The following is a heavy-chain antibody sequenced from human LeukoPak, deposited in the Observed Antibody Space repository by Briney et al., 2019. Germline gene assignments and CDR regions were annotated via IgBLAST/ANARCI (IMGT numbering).Heavy chain of an antibody. CDR1: GGTFSSYA. CDR2: MNPNSGNT. V-gene: IGHV1-8*03. CDR3: ASHYYDSSGYQP. D-gene: IGHD3-22*01. J-gene: IGHJ5*02. Sequence: ASVKVSCKASGGTFSSYAISWVRQAPGQGLEWMGWMNPNSGNTGYAQKFRGRVTITRNTSISTAYMELSSLRSEDTAVYYCASHYYDSSGYQPWGQGTLVTVSS.